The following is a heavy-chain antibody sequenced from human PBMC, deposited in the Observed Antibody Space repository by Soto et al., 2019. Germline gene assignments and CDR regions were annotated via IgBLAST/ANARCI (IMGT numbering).Heavy chain of an antibody. D-gene: IGHD3-3*01. J-gene: IGHJ4*02. V-gene: IGHV3-23*01. CDR3: AKGSSYDFWSGYYFDH. Sequence: GGSLRLSCAASGFTFSSYAMTWVRQAPGKGLEWVSVMSGSGGSTYYVDSVKGRFTISRDNSKNTLYLQMNSLRAEDTAVYYCAKGSSYDFWSGYYFDHWGQGTLVTVSS. CDR1: GFTFSSYA. CDR2: MSGSGGST.